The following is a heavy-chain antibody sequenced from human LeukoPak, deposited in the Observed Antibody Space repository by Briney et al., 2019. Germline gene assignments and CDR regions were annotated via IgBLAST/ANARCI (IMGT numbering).Heavy chain of an antibody. V-gene: IGHV3-23*01. Sequence: GGSLRLSCATSGFTFSNYAMTWVRQAPGKGLEWVSAVSAGGGSTYYADSVKGRFTISRDNPKSTLYLQMNSLRAEDTALYYCAKDYCTGTNCYGDYWGQGTLVTASS. CDR1: GFTFSNYA. CDR3: AKDYCTGTNCYGDY. D-gene: IGHD2-2*01. J-gene: IGHJ4*02. CDR2: VSAGGGST.